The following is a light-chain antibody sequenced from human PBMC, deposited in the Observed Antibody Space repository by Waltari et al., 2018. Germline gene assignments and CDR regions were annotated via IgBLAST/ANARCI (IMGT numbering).Light chain of an antibody. V-gene: IGLV10-54*04. CDR2: RNN. Sequence: QAGLTQPPSVSKGFRQTATLTCTGNTNNVGYEGAAWLQQHQGHPPKLLSYRNNNRPSGISERFSAAGAGNTASRTITELQAEDEGDYYCSAWDSDLSAWVCGGGTKLTVL. J-gene: IGLJ3*02. CDR1: TNNVGYEG. CDR3: SAWDSDLSAWV.